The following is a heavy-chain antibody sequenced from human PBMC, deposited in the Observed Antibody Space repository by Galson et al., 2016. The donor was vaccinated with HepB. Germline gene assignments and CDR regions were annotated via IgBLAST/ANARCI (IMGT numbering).Heavy chain of an antibody. V-gene: IGHV3-33*01. Sequence: SLRLSCAASGFSFSSFGMHWVRQAPGKGLEWVAIIWYDGSNKYYADSVKGRFTISRDNSKNTLYLQMNSLRVEDTAVYYCARSKASGWYGPFGYWGQGTLATVSS. CDR2: IWYDGSNK. CDR1: GFSFSSFG. CDR3: ARSKASGWYGPFGY. D-gene: IGHD6-19*01. J-gene: IGHJ4*02.